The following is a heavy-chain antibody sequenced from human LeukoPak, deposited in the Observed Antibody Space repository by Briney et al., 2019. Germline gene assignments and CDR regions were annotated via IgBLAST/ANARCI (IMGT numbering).Heavy chain of an antibody. V-gene: IGHV5-10-1*01. J-gene: IGHJ5*02. CDR2: IAPSDSYT. CDR1: GYSFTSYW. D-gene: IGHD3-22*01. Sequence: GESLKISCKTSGYSFTSYWITWVRQVPGKGLEWMGRIAPSDSYTNYNPSFEGHVTMSVEKSITTVYLQWSSRKASDTAMYYCVRQPPGVYDTTQNWFDPWGQGTLVTVSS. CDR3: VRQPPGVYDTTQNWFDP.